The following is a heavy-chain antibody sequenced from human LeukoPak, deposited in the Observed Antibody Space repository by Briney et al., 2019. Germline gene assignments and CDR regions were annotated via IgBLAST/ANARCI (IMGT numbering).Heavy chain of an antibody. Sequence: GSVKVSCKASGYTFRNYGITWVRQAPGEGLEWMGWISAYNGDTQYAQNLQGRDTINTDKFTSTGYRELRRLRSDDTAVYYCARDPTNTSGYYAYFDYWGQGTLVTVSS. V-gene: IGHV1-18*01. J-gene: IGHJ4*02. CDR2: ISAYNGDT. D-gene: IGHD5-12*01. CDR3: ARDPTNTSGYYAYFDY. CDR1: GYTFRNYG.